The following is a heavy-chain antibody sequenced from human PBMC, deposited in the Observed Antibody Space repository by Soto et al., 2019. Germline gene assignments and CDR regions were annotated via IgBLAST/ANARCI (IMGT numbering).Heavy chain of an antibody. CDR1: GYSFTSYW. CDR2: IYPGDSDT. CDR3: ATWAGYDPFRVDAFDI. J-gene: IGHJ3*02. D-gene: IGHD3-16*01. V-gene: IGHV5-51*01. Sequence: GESLKISCKGSGYSFTSYWIGWVRQMPGKGLEWMGIIYPGDSDTRYSPSFQGQVTISADKSISTAYLQWSSLKASDTAMYYCATWAGYDPFRVDAFDIWGQGTMVTVSS.